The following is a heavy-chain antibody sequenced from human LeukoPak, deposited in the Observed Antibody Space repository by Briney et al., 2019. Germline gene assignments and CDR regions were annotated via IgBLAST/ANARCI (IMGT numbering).Heavy chain of an antibody. CDR1: GGSISSYY. J-gene: IGHJ3*02. CDR3: ARDPLSIAARGGAFDI. CDR2: IYYSGST. D-gene: IGHD6-6*01. Sequence: SETLSLTCTVSGGSISSYYWSWIRQPPGKGLEWIGYIYYSGSTNYNPSLKSRVTISVDTSKNQFSLKLSSVTAADTAVYYCARDPLSIAARGGAFDIWGQGTIVTVSS. V-gene: IGHV4-59*01.